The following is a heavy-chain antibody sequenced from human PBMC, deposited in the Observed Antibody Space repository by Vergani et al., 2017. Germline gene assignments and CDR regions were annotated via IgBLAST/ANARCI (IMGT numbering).Heavy chain of an antibody. CDR1: GFTFSSYW. CDR2: IKQDGSEK. V-gene: IGHV3-7*01. D-gene: IGHD5-12*01. Sequence: EVQLVESGGGLVQPGGSLRLSCAASGFTFSSYWMSWVRQAPGKGLEWVANIKQDGSEKYYVDSVKGRFTISRDNAKNSLYLQMNSLRAEDTAVYYCARVAGEWLRFVQALYYYYYYMDVWGKGTTVTVSS. CDR3: ARVAGEWLRFVQALYYYYYYMDV. J-gene: IGHJ6*03.